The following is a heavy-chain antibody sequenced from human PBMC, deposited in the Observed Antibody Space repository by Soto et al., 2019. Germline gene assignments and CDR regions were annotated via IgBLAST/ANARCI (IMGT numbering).Heavy chain of an antibody. CDR2: IYRSGFT. V-gene: IGHV4-39*02. J-gene: IGHJ6*02. CDR3: SRGRYFLTGYYYSSYYYGMDV. CDR1: GGSIGSSSYY. D-gene: IGHD3-9*01. Sequence: PSETLSLTCSVSGGSIGSSSYYWGWIRQPPGKGLEWIGSIYRSGFTYDNESLKSRVTLSVDTATNHFSLKLTSMTAADTAVYYCSRGRYFLTGYYYSSYYYGMDVWGQGNTVTVSS.